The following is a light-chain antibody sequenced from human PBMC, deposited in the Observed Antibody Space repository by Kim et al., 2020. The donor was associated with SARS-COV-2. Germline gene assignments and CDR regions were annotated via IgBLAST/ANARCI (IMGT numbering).Light chain of an antibody. CDR2: QDR. J-gene: IGLJ3*02. CDR3: QAWDSSTQLA. CDR1: KLGDRY. Sequence: SYELTQPPSVSVSPGQTASITCSGDKLGDRYACWYQQKPGQSPLLVIYQDRKRPSGIPERFSGSNSGNTATLTISGTQAMDEADYYCQAWDSSTQLAFGGGTKLTVL. V-gene: IGLV3-1*01.